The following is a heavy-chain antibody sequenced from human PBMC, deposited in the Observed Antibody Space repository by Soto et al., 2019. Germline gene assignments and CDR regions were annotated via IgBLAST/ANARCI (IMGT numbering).Heavy chain of an antibody. Sequence: PGESMKISCNGSGYSFTSYWISWVRQLPGKGLEWMGRIDPSDSYTNYSPSFQGHVTISADKSISTAYLQWSSLKASDTAMYYCASTHSSGGYYYYGMDVWGQGTTVTVSS. CDR3: ASTHSSGGYYYYGMDV. J-gene: IGHJ6*02. D-gene: IGHD3-22*01. CDR1: GYSFTSYW. CDR2: IDPSDSYT. V-gene: IGHV5-10-1*01.